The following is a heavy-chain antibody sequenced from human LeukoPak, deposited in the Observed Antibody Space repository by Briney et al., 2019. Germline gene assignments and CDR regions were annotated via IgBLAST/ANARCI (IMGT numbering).Heavy chain of an antibody. J-gene: IGHJ4*02. CDR3: ARLANYVPVY. CDR2: VHHRGRT. CDR1: GYSLTINYS. Sequence: SETLSLTCSVSGYSLTINYSWGWIRQPPGKGLEWIGSVHHRGRTFYNPSLKSRLTISLETSKNHFSLKLTSVTSADTAVYYCARLANYVPVYWGQGTLVIVSS. V-gene: IGHV4-38-2*01. D-gene: IGHD1-7*01.